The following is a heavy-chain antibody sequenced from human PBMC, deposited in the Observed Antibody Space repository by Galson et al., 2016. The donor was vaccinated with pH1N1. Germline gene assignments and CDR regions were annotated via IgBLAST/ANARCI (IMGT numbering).Heavy chain of an antibody. V-gene: IGHV1-8*01. CDR1: GHTFTNYD. J-gene: IGHJ6*03. Sequence: SVKVSCKASGHTFTNYDINWVRQATGQGLEWMGWMNPNSGNTGYAQKFQGRVTITRNTSISTAYMGLSSLRSEDTALYYCARAGCVSGSCRTGIHYYMDVWGEGTTVTVTS. CDR3: ARAGCVSGSCRTGIHYYMDV. CDR2: MNPNSGNT. D-gene: IGHD2-15*01.